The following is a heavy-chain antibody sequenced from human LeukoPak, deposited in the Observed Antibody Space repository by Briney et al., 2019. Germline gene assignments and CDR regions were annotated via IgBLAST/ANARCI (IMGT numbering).Heavy chain of an antibody. J-gene: IGHJ4*02. V-gene: IGHV1-46*01. Sequence: NPSGGSTSYAQKFQGRVTMTRDTSTSTVYMELSSLRSEDTAVYYCAREPGREWFGELLGDYWGQGTLVTVSS. CDR2: NPSGGST. D-gene: IGHD3-10*01. CDR3: AREPGREWFGELLGDY.